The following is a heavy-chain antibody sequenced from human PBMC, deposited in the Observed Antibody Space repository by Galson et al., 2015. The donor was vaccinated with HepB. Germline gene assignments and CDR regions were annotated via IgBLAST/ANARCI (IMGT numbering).Heavy chain of an antibody. CDR2: ISGYDGHV. Sequence: SVKVSCKASGYTFSRFSISWLRQAPGQGLEWMGWISGYDGHVNYAQKFQGRVTMTRDTSTSTVYTELSSLRSEDTAVYYCARGLLRSSGWYFVMPNLDYWGQGTLVTVSS. V-gene: IGHV1-18*01. D-gene: IGHD6-19*01. CDR3: ARGLLRSSGWYFVMPNLDY. J-gene: IGHJ4*02. CDR1: GYTFSRFS.